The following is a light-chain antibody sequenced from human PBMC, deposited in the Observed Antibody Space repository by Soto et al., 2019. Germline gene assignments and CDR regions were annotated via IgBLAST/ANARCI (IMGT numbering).Light chain of an antibody. V-gene: IGKV1-5*01. CDR1: QSISSW. CDR3: QQYHSYSPT. Sequence: DIQMTQSPSTLSASVGDRVTITCRASQSISSWLAWYQQKPGKAPKFLIYDASSLESGVPSRFSGSGSGTEFTLTISSLQIDDFATHYCQQYHSYSPTFGQGSKVDIK. CDR2: DAS. J-gene: IGKJ1*01.